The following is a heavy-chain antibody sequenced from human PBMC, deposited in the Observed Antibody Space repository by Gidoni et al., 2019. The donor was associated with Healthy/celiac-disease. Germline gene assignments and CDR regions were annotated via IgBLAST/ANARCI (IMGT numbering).Heavy chain of an antibody. J-gene: IGHJ4*02. CDR3: ARGDYYGSGSYYNV. CDR2: ISSSSSTI. Sequence: EVQLVESGGGLVQPGGSLRLSCAASGFTFSSYSMNWVRQAPGKGLEWVSYISSSSSTIYYADSVKGRFTISRDNAKNSLYLQMNSLRDEDTAVYYCARGDYYGSGSYYNVWGQGTLVTVSS. CDR1: GFTFSSYS. D-gene: IGHD3-10*01. V-gene: IGHV3-48*02.